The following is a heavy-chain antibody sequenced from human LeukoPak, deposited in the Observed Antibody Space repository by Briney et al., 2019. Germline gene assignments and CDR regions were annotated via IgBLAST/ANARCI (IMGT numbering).Heavy chain of an antibody. CDR2: ISAYNGNT. CDR1: VYTFTSYG. J-gene: IGHJ3*02. V-gene: IGHV1-18*01. Sequence: GASEKVSCKASVYTFTSYGFTWVRLAPGPGLEWTGWISAYNGNTYYAQKLLARVTMTTDTSTSTAYMELRSLGSDDTAVYCCARDRGEDYGGNSGVDAFDIWGQGTMVTVSS. CDR3: ARDRGEDYGGNSGVDAFDI. D-gene: IGHD4-23*01.